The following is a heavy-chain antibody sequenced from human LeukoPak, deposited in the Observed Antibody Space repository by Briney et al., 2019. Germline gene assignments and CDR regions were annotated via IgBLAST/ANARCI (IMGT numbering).Heavy chain of an antibody. D-gene: IGHD5-24*01. J-gene: IGHJ4*02. CDR2: ISSSSSYI. CDR1: GFSFSTYW. V-gene: IGHV3-21*01. CDR3: ARARKERWLQFFDY. Sequence: GGSLRLSCAASGFSFSTYWMTWVRQAPGKGLEWVSSISSSSSYIYYADSVKGRFTISRDNAKNSLYLQMNSLRAEDTAVYYCARARKERWLQFFDYWGQGTLVTVSS.